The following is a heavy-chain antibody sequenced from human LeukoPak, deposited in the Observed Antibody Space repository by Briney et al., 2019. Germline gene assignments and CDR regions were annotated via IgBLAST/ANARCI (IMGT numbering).Heavy chain of an antibody. J-gene: IGHJ5*02. CDR2: VYWNDER. CDR3: TRTHPKTAATWFDP. V-gene: IGHV2-5*01. D-gene: IGHD2-15*01. CDR1: GFSLTTYGVG. Sequence: SGPTLVNPTQTLTLTCNLSGFSLTTYGVGVAWVRQPPGKALEWLALVYWNDERRYSPSLKTRLTISKDTSKNQVVLTMANMEAVDTATYYRTRTHPKTAATWFDPWGQGTLVTVSS.